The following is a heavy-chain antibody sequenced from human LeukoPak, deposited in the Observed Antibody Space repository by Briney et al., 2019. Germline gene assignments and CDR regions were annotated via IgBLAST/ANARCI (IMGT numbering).Heavy chain of an antibody. Sequence: SVTVSFKTSGDTLSSHTINWVRQAPGQGLEWMGRIIPILAIVQYAEKFQGRVTISADKSTSTAYMDLSSLRSDDTAVYYCARVGVVPGTSDWYFDLWGRGTLVTVSS. V-gene: IGHV1-69*02. CDR1: GDTLSSHT. J-gene: IGHJ2*01. CDR3: ARVGVVPGTSDWYFDL. CDR2: IIPILAIV. D-gene: IGHD2-15*01.